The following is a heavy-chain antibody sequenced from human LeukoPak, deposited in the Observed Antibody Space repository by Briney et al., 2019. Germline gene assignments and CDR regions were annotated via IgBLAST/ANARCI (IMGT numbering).Heavy chain of an antibody. CDR1: GFTFSSYG. CDR3: AKSNYYGSGSYYYFDY. V-gene: IGHV3-30*18. CDR2: ISYDGSNK. J-gene: IGHJ4*02. D-gene: IGHD3-10*01. Sequence: YPGGSLRLSCAASGFTFSSYGMHWVRQAPGKGLEWVAVISYDGSNKYYADSVKGRFTISRDNSKNTLYLQMNSLRAEDTAVYYCAKSNYYGSGSYYYFDYWGQGTLVTVSS.